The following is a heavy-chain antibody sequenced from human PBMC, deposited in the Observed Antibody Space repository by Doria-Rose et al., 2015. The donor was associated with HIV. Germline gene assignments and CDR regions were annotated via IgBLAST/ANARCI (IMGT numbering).Heavy chain of an antibody. Sequence: VQLVQSGGGLVQPGRSLRLPCVGSGFSFESYAMHWVRLAPGKGLEWVAGISWDSGARGSADSVEGRFTISRDNAKKSVYLEMRSLRPEGTAFYYCAKAPIIGPKYYFYMDVWGKGTSVTVSS. J-gene: IGHJ6*03. CDR1: GFSFESYA. CDR2: ISWDSGAR. D-gene: IGHD3-3*01. V-gene: IGHV3-9*01. CDR3: AKAPIIGPKYYFYMDV.